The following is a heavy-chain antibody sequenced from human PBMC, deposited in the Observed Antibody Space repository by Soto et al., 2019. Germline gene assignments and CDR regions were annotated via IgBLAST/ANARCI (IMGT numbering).Heavy chain of an antibody. CDR2: IKEDGSEI. D-gene: IGHD3-3*01. Sequence: GGSLRLSCSASGFAFSSHWMTWVRQAPGKGLEWVANIKEDGSEIFYADSMEGRFTASRDNARNSLSLDLSGLGAEDTALYYCARVDFWSGFWGLDYWGQGTLVTVSS. CDR1: GFAFSSHW. CDR3: ARVDFWSGFWGLDY. V-gene: IGHV3-7*01. J-gene: IGHJ4*02.